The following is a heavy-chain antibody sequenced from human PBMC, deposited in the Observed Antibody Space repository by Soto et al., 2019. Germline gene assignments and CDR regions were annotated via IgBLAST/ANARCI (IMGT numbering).Heavy chain of an antibody. CDR3: ARGWEYYDFWSGYYSYYGMDV. Sequence: SETLSLTCTVSGGSISSYYWSWIRQPAGKGLEWIGRIYTSGSTNYNPSLKSRVTMSVDTSKNQFSLKLSSVTASDTAVYYCARGWEYYDFWSGYYSYYGMDVWGQGTRVTVSS. CDR2: IYTSGST. D-gene: IGHD3-3*01. CDR1: GGSISSYY. J-gene: IGHJ6*02. V-gene: IGHV4-4*07.